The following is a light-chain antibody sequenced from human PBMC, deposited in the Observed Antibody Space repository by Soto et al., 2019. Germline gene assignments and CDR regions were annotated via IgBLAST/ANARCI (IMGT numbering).Light chain of an antibody. Sequence: QSALTQPRSVSGSPGQSVTISCTGTSSDVGAYNYVSWYQQHPGKAPKLMIYDVSKWPSGVPDRFSGSKSGNTASLTISGLHAEDEADYYCCSYAGRYTVVVGGGTKLTVL. CDR3: CSYAGRYTVV. CDR2: DVS. V-gene: IGLV2-11*01. J-gene: IGLJ2*01. CDR1: SSDVGAYNY.